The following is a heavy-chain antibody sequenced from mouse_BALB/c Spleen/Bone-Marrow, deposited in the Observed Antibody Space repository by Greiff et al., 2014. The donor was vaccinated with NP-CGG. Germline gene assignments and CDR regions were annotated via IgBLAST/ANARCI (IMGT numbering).Heavy chain of an antibody. V-gene: IGHV6-6*01. CDR1: GFAFSDTW. Sequence: EVQLVESGGGLAQPGGSMKLSCAASGFAFSDTWLDWVRQSPEKGPEWVAEIRTKADDHATYYAESVKGRFTISRDDSISSVYLQMNSLRAEDTGIYYCTPHPFDYWGQGTTLTVSS. J-gene: IGHJ2*01. CDR3: TPHPFDY. CDR2: IRTKADDHAT.